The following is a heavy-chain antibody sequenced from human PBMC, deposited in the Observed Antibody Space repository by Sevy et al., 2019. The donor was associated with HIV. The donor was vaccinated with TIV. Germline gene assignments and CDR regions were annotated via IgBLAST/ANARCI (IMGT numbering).Heavy chain of an antibody. Sequence: SETLSLTCAISGDSVSSNSVAWNWIRQSPSRGLEWLGRTYFRSKWYIHYALSVKGRILISTDTSKNQLSLQLNSVTPEDTAVYYCARAITIFGLTIMLDPWGQGTLVTVSS. J-gene: IGHJ5*02. D-gene: IGHD3-3*01. CDR1: GDSVSSNSVA. CDR2: TYFRSKWYI. CDR3: ARAITIFGLTIMLDP. V-gene: IGHV6-1*01.